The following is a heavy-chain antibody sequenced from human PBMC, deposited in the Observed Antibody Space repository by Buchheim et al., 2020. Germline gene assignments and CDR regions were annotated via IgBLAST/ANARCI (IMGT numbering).Heavy chain of an antibody. V-gene: IGHV3-23*01. CDR1: GFTFSSYA. CDR2: ISGSGGST. Sequence: EVQLLESGGGLVQPGGSLRLSCAASGFTFSSYAMSWVRQAPGKGLEWVSAISGSGGSTYYADSVKGRFTISRDNSKNTLYLQMNSLRAEDTAVYYCAKDREYYYDSSGYYGWYFDLWGRGTL. J-gene: IGHJ2*01. D-gene: IGHD3-22*01. CDR3: AKDREYYYDSSGYYGWYFDL.